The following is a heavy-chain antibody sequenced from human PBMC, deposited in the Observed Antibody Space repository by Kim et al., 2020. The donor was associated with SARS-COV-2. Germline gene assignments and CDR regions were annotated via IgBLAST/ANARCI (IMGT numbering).Heavy chain of an antibody. D-gene: IGHD6-19*01. V-gene: IGHV4-38-2*02. CDR1: GYSISSGYY. J-gene: IGHJ4*02. CDR2: IYHSGST. Sequence: SETLSLTYTVSGYSISSGYYWGWIRQPPGKGLEWIGSIYHSGSTYYNPSLKSRVTISVDTSKNQFSLKLSSVTAADTAVYYCARIIAVAGLGYFDYWGQGTLVTVSS. CDR3: ARIIAVAGLGYFDY.